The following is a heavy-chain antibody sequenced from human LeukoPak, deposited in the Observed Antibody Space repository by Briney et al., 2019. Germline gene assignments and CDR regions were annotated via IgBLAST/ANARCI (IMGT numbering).Heavy chain of an antibody. CDR2: IYYSGST. CDR3: ARVSSGWYDAFDI. V-gene: IGHV4-59*01. J-gene: IGHJ3*02. D-gene: IGHD6-19*01. Sequence: SETLSLTCTVSGGSISSYYWSWIRQPPGKGLEWIGYIYYSGSTNYNPSLKSRVTISVDTSKNQFSLKLSSVTAADTTVYYCARVSSGWYDAFDIWGQGTMVTVSS. CDR1: GGSISSYY.